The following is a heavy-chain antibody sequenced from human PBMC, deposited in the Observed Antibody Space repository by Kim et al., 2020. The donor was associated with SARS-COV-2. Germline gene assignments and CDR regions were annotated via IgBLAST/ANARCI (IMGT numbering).Heavy chain of an antibody. CDR2: IKSKTDGGTT. V-gene: IGHV3-15*01. J-gene: IGHJ3*02. Sequence: GGSLRLSCAASGFTFSNAWMSWVRQAPGKGLEWVGRIKSKTDGGTTDYAAPVKGRFTISRDDSKNTLYLQMNSLKTEDTAVYYCTTRIWFGELLLNAFDIWGQGTMVTVSS. CDR1: GFTFSNAW. D-gene: IGHD3-10*01. CDR3: TTRIWFGELLLNAFDI.